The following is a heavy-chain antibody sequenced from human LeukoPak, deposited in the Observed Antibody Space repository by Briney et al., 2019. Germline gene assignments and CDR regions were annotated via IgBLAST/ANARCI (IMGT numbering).Heavy chain of an antibody. D-gene: IGHD3-9*01. Sequence: GESLKISCKGSGYSFTSYWIGWVRQMPGKGLEWMGIIYPGDSDARYSPSFQGQVTISADKSISTVYLQWRILKASDTAMYYCARVLTGYYWLDPWGQGTLVTVSS. CDR3: ARVLTGYYWLDP. J-gene: IGHJ5*02. CDR2: IYPGDSDA. V-gene: IGHV5-51*01. CDR1: GYSFTSYW.